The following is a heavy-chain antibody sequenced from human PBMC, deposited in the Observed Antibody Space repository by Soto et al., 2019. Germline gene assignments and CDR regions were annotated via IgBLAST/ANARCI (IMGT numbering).Heavy chain of an antibody. Sequence: QVQLQQWGAGLLKPSETLSLTCGVYGGSFSGYYWSWIRQPPGKGLEWIGEVSHSGSTNYNPSLKSRVTISVDTSKNHFSLKLSSVTAADTGVYYCARSNPSRPDYWGQGTLVTVSS. CDR3: ARSNPSRPDY. D-gene: IGHD6-6*01. CDR2: VSHSGST. J-gene: IGHJ4*02. CDR1: GGSFSGYY. V-gene: IGHV4-34*02.